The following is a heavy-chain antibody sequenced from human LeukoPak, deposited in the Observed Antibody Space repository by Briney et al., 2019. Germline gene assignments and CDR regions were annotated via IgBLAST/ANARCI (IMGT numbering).Heavy chain of an antibody. CDR2: IRSKAYGGTT. CDR3: TRGSDTIFGVSRDGFDY. CDR1: GFTFNSAW. J-gene: IGHJ4*02. D-gene: IGHD3-3*01. V-gene: IGHV3-49*03. Sequence: PGGSLRLSCAASGFTFNSAWMNWFRQAPGKGLEWVGFIRSKAYGGTTEYAASVKGRFTISRDDSKSIAYLQMYSLKSEDTAVYYCTRGSDTIFGVSRDGFDYWGQGTLVTVSS.